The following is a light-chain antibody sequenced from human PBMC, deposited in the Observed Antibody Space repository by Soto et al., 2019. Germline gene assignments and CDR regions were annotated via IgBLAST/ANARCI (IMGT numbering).Light chain of an antibody. CDR2: RAS. CDR3: QQYNNWPRT. V-gene: IGKV3-15*01. J-gene: IGKJ1*01. CDR1: QNIRSS. Sequence: ELVMTQSQASLSASPGERVTLSCRASQNIRSSLAWYQQKPGQAPRLLIYRASTRATGIPARFSGSGSGTEFTLTISSLQSEDFAVYYCQQYNNWPRTFGQGTKVDIK.